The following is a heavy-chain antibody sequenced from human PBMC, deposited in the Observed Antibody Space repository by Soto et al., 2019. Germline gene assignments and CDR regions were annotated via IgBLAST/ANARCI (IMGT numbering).Heavy chain of an antibody. V-gene: IGHV1-18*04. J-gene: IGHJ5*02. CDR1: GYTFTSYG. D-gene: IGHD6-6*01. CDR2: ISAYNGDT. CDR3: ARDQEYSTSGLYWFGL. Sequence: VQLVPSGAEVKKPGASVKVSCKASGYTFTSYGITWVRQAPGQDLEWMGWISAYNGDTNYAQRRQARVTMTKATSTSTVYMELKSLKSEDTAVYYCARDQEYSTSGLYWFGLWGQVTLVTVSS.